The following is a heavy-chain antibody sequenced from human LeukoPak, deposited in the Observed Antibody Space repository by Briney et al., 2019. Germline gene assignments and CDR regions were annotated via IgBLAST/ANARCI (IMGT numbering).Heavy chain of an antibody. CDR1: GYSISSGYY. D-gene: IGHD3-3*01. J-gene: IGHJ3*02. CDR2: IYHSGST. V-gene: IGHV4-38-2*01. CDR3: ASLTYYDFWSGLHDAFDI. Sequence: PSETLSLTCAVSGYSISSGYYWGWILQPPGKGLEWIGSIYHSGSTYYNPSLKSRVTISVDTSKNQFSLKLSSVTAADTAVYYCASLTYYDFWSGLHDAFDIWGQGTMVTVSS.